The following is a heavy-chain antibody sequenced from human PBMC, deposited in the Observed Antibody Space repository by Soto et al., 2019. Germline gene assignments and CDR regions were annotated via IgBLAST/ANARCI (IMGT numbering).Heavy chain of an antibody. D-gene: IGHD6-19*01. Sequence: EVQLLESGGGLVQPGGSLRLSCAASGFTFSNYAMNWFRQAPGKGLEWVSTISGSGGSPYYADSVKGRFTISRDNSKNTLYLQMNSLSAGGSVIYYCAEEGSSGLYYFDYWGQGTMVTVSS. J-gene: IGHJ4*02. CDR1: GFTFSNYA. V-gene: IGHV3-23*01. CDR3: AEEGSSGLYYFDY. CDR2: ISGSGGSP.